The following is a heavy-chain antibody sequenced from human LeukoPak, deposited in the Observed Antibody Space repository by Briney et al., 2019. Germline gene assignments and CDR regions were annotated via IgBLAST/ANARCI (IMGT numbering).Heavy chain of an antibody. CDR3: ARGPLVTDFDY. D-gene: IGHD1-14*01. J-gene: IGHJ4*02. V-gene: IGHV4-59*01. CDR1: GGSISSYY. CDR2: IYYSGST. Sequence: PSETLSLTCTVSGGSISSYYWSWIRQPPGKGLEWIGYIYYSGSTNYNPSLKSRVTISVDTSKNQFSLKLSSVTAADTAVNYCARGPLVTDFDYWGQGTLVTVSS.